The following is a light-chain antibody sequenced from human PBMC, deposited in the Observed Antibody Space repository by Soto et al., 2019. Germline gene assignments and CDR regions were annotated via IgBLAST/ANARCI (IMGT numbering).Light chain of an antibody. Sequence: EIVLTQSPGTLSLSPGERATLSCRASQTITTLAWYQRKPGHAPRLLIYRVSSRATGVPDRFSGSGSGTDYTPTISRLEPEDFPVYYCQQYGNLPLTLAGGTNVDSK. CDR1: QTITT. CDR3: QQYGNLPLT. CDR2: RVS. V-gene: IGKV3-20*01. J-gene: IGKJ4*01.